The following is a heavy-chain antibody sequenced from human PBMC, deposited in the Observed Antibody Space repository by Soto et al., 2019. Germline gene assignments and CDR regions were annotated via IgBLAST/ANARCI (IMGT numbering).Heavy chain of an antibody. Sequence: QVQLQESGPGLVRPSGTLSLTCTFSGGSIASDNWWTWVRQPPGRRLEWIGEMYHSGTTNYSPSLKSRVTILIDESKNQFSLKLTSVTAADTARYYCARASASSMLRRVIINWGQGTLVTVSS. V-gene: IGHV4-4*02. J-gene: IGHJ4*02. CDR1: GGSIASDNW. D-gene: IGHD3-10*01. CDR2: MYHSGTT. CDR3: ARASASSMLRRVIIN.